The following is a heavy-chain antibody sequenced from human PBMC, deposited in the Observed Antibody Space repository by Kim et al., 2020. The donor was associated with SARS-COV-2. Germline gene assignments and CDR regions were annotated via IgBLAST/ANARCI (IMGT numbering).Heavy chain of an antibody. CDR2: ISSSSSSYI. D-gene: IGHD3-9*01. V-gene: IGHV3-21*01. J-gene: IGHJ6*03. Sequence: GGSLRLSCAASGFTFSSYSMNWVRQAPGKGLEWVSSISSSSSSYIYYADSVKGRFTISRDNAKNSLYLQMNSLRAEDTAVYYCARDVPARGDYDILTGYLGGEYYYYMDVWGKGTTVTVSS. CDR1: GFTFSSYS. CDR3: ARDVPARGDYDILTGYLGGEYYYYMDV.